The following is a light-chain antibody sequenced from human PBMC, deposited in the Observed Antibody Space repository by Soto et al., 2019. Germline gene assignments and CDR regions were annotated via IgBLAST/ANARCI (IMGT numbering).Light chain of an antibody. CDR2: AAY. Sequence: EIVITQSAGTLSVSPGERAALSCGARQSVSTTSAWYQQKPGQDPRLMLYAAYTRATAIQARFSRSGSGTEFTITISSLQSEDFAVYYCKQYHKWPPWTFGQGTKVDI. V-gene: IGKV3-15*01. J-gene: IGKJ1*01. CDR3: KQYHKWPPWT. CDR1: QSVSTT.